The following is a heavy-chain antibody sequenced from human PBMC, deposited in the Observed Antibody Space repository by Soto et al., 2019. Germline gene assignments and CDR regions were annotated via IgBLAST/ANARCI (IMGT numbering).Heavy chain of an antibody. J-gene: IGHJ6*04. V-gene: IGHV3-21*03. Sequence: EVHVVESGGGMVKPGESLRLSCAASGFVFRSYSMTWVRQGPGKGLEWVASISTTSGYIYYANAVQGRFTISRDNPKNSLYLKMHSVKSDDTGVYFCARGYDILYDEDGMDVCGKGSTVTVSS. D-gene: IGHD3-9*01. CDR2: ISTTSGYI. CDR3: ARGYDILYDEDGMDV. CDR1: GFVFRSYS.